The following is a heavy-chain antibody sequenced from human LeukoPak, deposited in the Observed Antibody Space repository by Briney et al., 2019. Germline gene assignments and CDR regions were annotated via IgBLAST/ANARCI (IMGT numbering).Heavy chain of an antibody. CDR1: GGSVSSGSYY. J-gene: IGHJ3*02. CDR2: IYYSGST. D-gene: IGHD5-18*01. CDR3: ARRGTAMAQGAFDI. Sequence: SETLSLTCTVSGGSVSSGSYYWSWIRQPPGKGLEWIGYIYYSGSTNYNPSLKSRVTISVDTSKNQFSLKLSSVTAADTAVYYCARRGTAMAQGAFDIWGQGTMATVSS. V-gene: IGHV4-61*01.